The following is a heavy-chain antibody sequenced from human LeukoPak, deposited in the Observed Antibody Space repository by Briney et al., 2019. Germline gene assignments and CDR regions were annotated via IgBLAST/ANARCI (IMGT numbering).Heavy chain of an antibody. CDR1: GFAFSSYD. J-gene: IGHJ3*02. CDR2: IWFDGSYK. Sequence: GGSLRLSCAASGFAFSSYDMHWVRQAPGKGLEWVAVIWFDGSYKYYGDSVKGGFTISRDNSKNTLYLQMDSLSAEDTAVYYCARGKEQQLYAFDIWGQGTMVTVSS. CDR3: ARGKEQQLYAFDI. D-gene: IGHD6-13*01. V-gene: IGHV3-33*08.